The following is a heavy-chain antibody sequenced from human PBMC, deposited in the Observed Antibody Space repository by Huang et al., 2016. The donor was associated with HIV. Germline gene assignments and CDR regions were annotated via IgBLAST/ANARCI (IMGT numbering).Heavy chain of an antibody. D-gene: IGHD6-19*01. CDR1: GYIFSNYD. J-gene: IGHJ4*02. V-gene: IGHV1-8*01. Sequence: QVQLVQSGPEVKKPGASVKVSCQTSGYIFSNYDINWVRQAPGQGLQWMGWLNPNSGKTAYGQNFQGRVTLTRRPSTGAAYMVLNSLTSQDTAVYYCARLTSGWYQDYWGQGTLVTVSS. CDR3: ARLTSGWYQDY. CDR2: LNPNSGKT.